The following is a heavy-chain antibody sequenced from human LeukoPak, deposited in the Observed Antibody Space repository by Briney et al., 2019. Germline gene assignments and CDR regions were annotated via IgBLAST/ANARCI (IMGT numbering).Heavy chain of an antibody. Sequence: GGSLRLSCAAPGFTFSDYYMSWIRQAPGKGLQWISYISSSGKTIYYADSVKGRFTISRDNARKSLYLQMNSLRAEDTAVYYCAGTVTTYYFYYMDIWGIGTTVTVS. CDR1: GFTFSDYY. CDR3: AGTVTTYYFYYMDI. D-gene: IGHD4-11*01. CDR2: ISSSGKTI. V-gene: IGHV3-11*04. J-gene: IGHJ6*03.